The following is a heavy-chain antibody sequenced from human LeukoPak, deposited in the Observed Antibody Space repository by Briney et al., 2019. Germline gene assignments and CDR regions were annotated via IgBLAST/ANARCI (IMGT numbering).Heavy chain of an antibody. Sequence: SGTLSLTCAVYGGSFSGYYWSWIRQPPGKGLEWIGEINHSGSTNYNPSLKSRVTISVDTSKNQFSLKLSSVTAADTAVYYCARVKLELRSFDYWGQGTLVTVSS. CDR2: INHSGST. CDR1: GGSFSGYY. J-gene: IGHJ4*02. CDR3: ARVKLELRSFDY. D-gene: IGHD1-7*01. V-gene: IGHV4-34*01.